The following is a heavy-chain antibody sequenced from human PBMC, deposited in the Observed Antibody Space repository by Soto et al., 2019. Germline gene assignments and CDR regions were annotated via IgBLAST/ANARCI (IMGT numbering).Heavy chain of an antibody. CDR1: GYTFTSYG. D-gene: IGHD3-3*01. CDR3: ARDLIPLRFLEWLGEANNWFDP. J-gene: IGHJ5*02. V-gene: IGHV1-18*04. CDR2: ISAYNGNT. Sequence: QVQLVQSGAEVKKPGASVKVSCKASGYTFTSYGISWVRQAPGQGLEWMGWISAYNGNTNYAQKLQGRVTMNTDTALSTAYMELRSLRSADTAVYYCARDLIPLRFLEWLGEANNWFDPWGQGTLVTVSS.